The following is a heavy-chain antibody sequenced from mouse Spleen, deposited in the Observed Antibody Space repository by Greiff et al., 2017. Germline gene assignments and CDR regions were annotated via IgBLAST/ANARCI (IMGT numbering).Heavy chain of an antibody. CDR3: ARERDYYGSSYRYFDV. CDR2: ISYDGSN. D-gene: IGHD1-1*01. Sequence: ESGPGLVKPSQSLSLTCSVTGYSITSGYYWNWIRQFPGNKLEWMGYISYDGSNNYNPSLKNRISITRDTSKNQFFLKLNSVTTEDTATYYCARERDYYGSSYRYFDVWGTGTTVTVSS. V-gene: IGHV3-6*01. CDR1: GYSITSGYY. J-gene: IGHJ1*03.